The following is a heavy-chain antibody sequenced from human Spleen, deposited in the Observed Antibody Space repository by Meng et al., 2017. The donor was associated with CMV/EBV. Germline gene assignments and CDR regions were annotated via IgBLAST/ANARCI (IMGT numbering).Heavy chain of an antibody. D-gene: IGHD3-22*01. Sequence: ETLSLTCGASGFTFSSYSMNWVRQAPGKGLEWVSSISSSSTYIYYADSVKGRFTISRDNAKNSLYLQMNSLRAEDTAVYFCARDPPYYYDSGGYHADYWGQGTLVTVSS. CDR2: ISSSSTYI. V-gene: IGHV3-21*01. J-gene: IGHJ4*02. CDR1: GFTFSSYS. CDR3: ARDPPYYYDSGGYHADY.